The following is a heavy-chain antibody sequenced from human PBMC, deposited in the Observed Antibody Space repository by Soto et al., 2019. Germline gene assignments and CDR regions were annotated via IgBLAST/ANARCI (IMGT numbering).Heavy chain of an antibody. CDR3: ARDFAPTGSSWYYYYYMDV. Sequence: GGSLRLSCAASGFTFSSYAMHWVRQAPGKGLEYVSAISSNGGSTYYANSVKGRFTISRDNSKNTLYLQMGSLRAEDMAVYYCARDFAPTGSSWYYYYYMDVWGKGTTVTVSS. V-gene: IGHV3-64*01. CDR2: ISSNGGST. CDR1: GFTFSSYA. D-gene: IGHD6-13*01. J-gene: IGHJ6*03.